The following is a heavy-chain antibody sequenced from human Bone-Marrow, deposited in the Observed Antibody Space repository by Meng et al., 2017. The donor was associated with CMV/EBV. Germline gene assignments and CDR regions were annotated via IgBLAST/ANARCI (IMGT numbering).Heavy chain of an antibody. V-gene: IGHV3-15*01. CDR2: IKSKTDGGTT. J-gene: IGHJ4*02. Sequence: ETLSLTCAASGFTFSNAWMSWVRQAPGKGLEWVGRIKSKTDGGTTDYAAPVKGRFTISRDDSKNTLYLQMNSLKTEDTAMYYCARDLMGPQDFWGQGTLVTVSS. CDR1: GFTFSNAW. D-gene: IGHD2-8*01. CDR3: ARDLMGPQDF.